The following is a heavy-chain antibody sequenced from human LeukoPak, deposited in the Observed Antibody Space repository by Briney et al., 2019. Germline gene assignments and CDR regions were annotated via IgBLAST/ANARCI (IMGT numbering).Heavy chain of an antibody. CDR3: ARDSGSYHLRYAFDI. J-gene: IGHJ3*02. D-gene: IGHD1-26*01. CDR1: RYTFTTYY. V-gene: IGHV1-46*01. CDR2: INPTGGST. Sequence: ASVKVSCKASRYTFTTYYMHWVGQAPGQGVEWMGIINPTGGSTSYAQKLQGRVTMTRDTSTSTVYMELTSLRSEDSAVYYCARDSGSYHLRYAFDIWGQGTMVTVSS.